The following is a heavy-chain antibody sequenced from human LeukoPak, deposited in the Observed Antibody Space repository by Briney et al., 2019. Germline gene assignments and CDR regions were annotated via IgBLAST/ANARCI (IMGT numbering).Heavy chain of an antibody. D-gene: IGHD5-12*01. CDR3: ARDSGGSGYEDY. Sequence: GGSLRLSCAASGFTFSSHYMNWVRQAPGKGLEWVSSISGSGSYIYYADSVEGRFTISRDNAKNSLYLQMNSLTAGDTGVYYCARDSGGSGYEDYWGQGTLVTVSS. V-gene: IGHV3-21*01. J-gene: IGHJ4*02. CDR1: GFTFSSHY. CDR2: ISGSGSYI.